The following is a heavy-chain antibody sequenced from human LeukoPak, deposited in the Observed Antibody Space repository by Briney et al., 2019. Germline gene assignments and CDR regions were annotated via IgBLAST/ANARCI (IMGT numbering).Heavy chain of an antibody. CDR3: AGGRGSYGLWDS. J-gene: IGHJ4*02. CDR1: GFTFTNYW. Sequence: GGSLRLSCAASGFTFTNYWMHWVRQAPGMGLVWVSRLPPDELDIIYADSVKGRFTVPRDNAKNALFLQMNSLRAEDTAVYYCAGGRGSYGLWDSWGQGTLATVSS. D-gene: IGHD1-26*01. CDR2: LPPDELDI. V-gene: IGHV3-74*01.